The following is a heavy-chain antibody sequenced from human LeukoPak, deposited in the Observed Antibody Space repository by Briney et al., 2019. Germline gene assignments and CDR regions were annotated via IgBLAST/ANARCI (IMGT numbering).Heavy chain of an antibody. CDR3: ARLSSMVRGVDNWFNP. D-gene: IGHD3-10*01. J-gene: IGHJ5*02. V-gene: IGHV5-51*01. Sequence: GESLKISCKGSGYSFTSYWIGWVRQMSGKGLEWMEIIYPGDSDIRYSPSFQGQVTISADKSISTAYLQWGSLKASDTAMYYCARLSSMVRGVDNWFNPWGQGTLVTVSS. CDR1: GYSFTSYW. CDR2: IYPGDSDI.